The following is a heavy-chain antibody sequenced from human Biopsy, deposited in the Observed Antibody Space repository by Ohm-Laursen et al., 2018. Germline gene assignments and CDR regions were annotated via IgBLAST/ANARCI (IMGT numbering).Heavy chain of an antibody. CDR2: IYYDGIT. Sequence: SDTLSLTCAVSGYSVTNDYYCGWIRQPPGEGLEWIGNIYYDGITYYNPSLKSRAAMSVDTSKNHFSLRLTSVTAADTAVYYCARVAGGYAYYYGMDVWGQGTTVIVSS. CDR3: ARVAGGYAYYYGMDV. CDR1: GYSVTNDYY. J-gene: IGHJ6*02. D-gene: IGHD5-12*01. V-gene: IGHV4-38-2*01.